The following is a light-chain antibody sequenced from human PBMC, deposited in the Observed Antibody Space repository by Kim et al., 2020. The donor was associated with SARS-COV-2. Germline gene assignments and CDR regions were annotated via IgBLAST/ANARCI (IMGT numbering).Light chain of an antibody. J-gene: IGLJ1*01. Sequence: VSVAPGKTARITCGGNNIGSKSVHWYQQKPGQAPVLVIYYDSDRPSGIPERFSGSNSGNTATLTISRVEAGDEADYYCQVWDSLYVFGTGTKVTVL. CDR2: YDS. CDR3: QVWDSLYV. CDR1: NIGSKS. V-gene: IGLV3-21*04.